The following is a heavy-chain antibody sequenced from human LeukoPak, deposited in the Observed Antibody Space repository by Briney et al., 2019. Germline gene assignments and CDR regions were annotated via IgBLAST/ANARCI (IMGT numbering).Heavy chain of an antibody. J-gene: IGHJ5*02. CDR2: INPNSGNT. CDR1: GYTFTGYY. Sequence: ASVKVSCKASGYTFTGYYMHWVRQAPGQGLEWMGWINPNSGNTGYAQKFQGRVTMTRNTSISTAYMELSSLRSEDTAVYYCARGLLGDYAIDHWGQGTLVTVSS. CDR3: ARGLLGDYAIDH. V-gene: IGHV1-8*02. D-gene: IGHD4-17*01.